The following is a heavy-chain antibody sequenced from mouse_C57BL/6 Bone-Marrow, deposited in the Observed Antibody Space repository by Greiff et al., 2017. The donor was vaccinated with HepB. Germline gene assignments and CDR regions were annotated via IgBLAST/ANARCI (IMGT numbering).Heavy chain of an antibody. Sequence: EVKLMESGPGLVKPSQSLSLTCSVTGYSITSGYYWNWIRQFPGNKLEWMGYISYDGSNNYNPSLKNRISITRDTSKNQFFLKLNSVTTEDTATYYCARVRLGFAYWGQGTLVTVSA. CDR1: GYSITSGYY. J-gene: IGHJ3*01. V-gene: IGHV3-6*01. CDR2: ISYDGSN. D-gene: IGHD4-1*01. CDR3: ARVRLGFAY.